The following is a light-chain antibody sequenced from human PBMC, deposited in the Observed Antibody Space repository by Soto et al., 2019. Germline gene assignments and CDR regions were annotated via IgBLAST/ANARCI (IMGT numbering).Light chain of an antibody. CDR3: QQSYTTPWT. CDR2: AAS. V-gene: IGKV1-39*01. J-gene: IGKJ1*01. CDR1: QTIASY. Sequence: DIQMTQSPSSLSASVGDRVTISCRTSQTIASYLNWYQHKPGKAPKLLIYAASSLQSGVPSRFSGSGSGTDFTLTIGSLQPEDFATYYCQQSYTTPWTFGQGTKVEIK.